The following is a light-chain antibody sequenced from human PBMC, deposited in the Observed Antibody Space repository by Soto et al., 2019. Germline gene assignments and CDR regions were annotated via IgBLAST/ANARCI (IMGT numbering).Light chain of an antibody. V-gene: IGKV1-39*01. Sequence: DIQMTQSPSSLSASVGDRVTITFRATQSISTYLNWYQQKPGKAPKLVIYSASSLQSGVPSRFSGSGSGTDFTLTISNLQPEDFATYYCQHSYSIPITFGQGTRLEIK. J-gene: IGKJ5*01. CDR2: SAS. CDR3: QHSYSIPIT. CDR1: QSISTY.